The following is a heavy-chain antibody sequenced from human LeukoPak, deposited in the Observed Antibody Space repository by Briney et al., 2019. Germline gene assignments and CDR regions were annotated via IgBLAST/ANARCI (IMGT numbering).Heavy chain of an antibody. J-gene: IGHJ4*02. D-gene: IGHD2-15*01. Sequence: PVAAGTVKKKVAVIWYDGSNKYYADSVKGRFTISRDNSKNTLYLQMNSLRAEDTAVYYCAKDGPTCSGGSCPGSYFDYWGQGTLITVSS. CDR2: IWYDGSNK. CDR3: AKDGPTCSGGSCPGSYFDY. V-gene: IGHV3-33*06.